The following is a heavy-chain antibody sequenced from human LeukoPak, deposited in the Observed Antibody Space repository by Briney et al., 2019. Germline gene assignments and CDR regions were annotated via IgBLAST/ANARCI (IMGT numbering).Heavy chain of an antibody. Sequence: SETLSLTCTVSGGSISSYYWSWIRQPAGKGLEWIGRIYTSGSTNYNPSLKSRVTMSVDTSKNQFSLKLSSVTAADTAVYYCARAQISIGPGTPPFFDYWGQGTLVTVSS. CDR2: IYTSGST. CDR3: ARAQISIGPGTPPFFDY. D-gene: IGHD2/OR15-2a*01. J-gene: IGHJ4*02. CDR1: GGSISSYY. V-gene: IGHV4-4*07.